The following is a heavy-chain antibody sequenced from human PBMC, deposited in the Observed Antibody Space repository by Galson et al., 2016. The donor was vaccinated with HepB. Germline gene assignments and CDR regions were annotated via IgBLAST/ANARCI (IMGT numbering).Heavy chain of an antibody. CDR2: ISSSSAYI. D-gene: IGHD6-13*01. Sequence: QAPGKGLEWVSSISSSSAYIYYAESVKGRFTISRDNAKNSLYLQMTSLSPEDTAVYYCAREGGGYTSFWPEYYYGMDVWGQGTPVTVSS. V-gene: IGHV3-21*01. CDR3: AREGGGYTSFWPEYYYGMDV. J-gene: IGHJ6*02.